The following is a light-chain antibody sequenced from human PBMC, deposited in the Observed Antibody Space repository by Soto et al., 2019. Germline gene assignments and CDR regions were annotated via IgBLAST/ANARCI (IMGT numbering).Light chain of an antibody. J-gene: IGLJ3*02. Sequence: QSALTQPASVSGSPGQSITISCTRTSSDVGGYNYVSWYQRHPGEVPKLMIYEGSFRPSGVSNRFSGSKSGNTASLTISGLQAEDEADYYCSSYTSSSSWVFGGGTKLTVL. CDR1: SSDVGGYNY. V-gene: IGLV2-14*01. CDR3: SSYTSSSSWV. CDR2: EGS.